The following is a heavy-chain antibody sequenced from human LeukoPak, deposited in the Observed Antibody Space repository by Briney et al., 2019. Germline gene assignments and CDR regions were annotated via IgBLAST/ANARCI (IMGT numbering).Heavy chain of an antibody. CDR3: VRTPTCSSGSCYPNWFDS. Sequence: GESLKISCQGSGYSFTNNWIGWVRQMPGKGLEWMAIVYPGDSNTKYSPSFQDQVTISADKSITTAYLQWSRLKASDTAMYYCVRTPTCSSGSCYPNWFDSWGQGTLVTVSP. D-gene: IGHD2-15*01. CDR1: GYSFTNNW. V-gene: IGHV5-51*01. J-gene: IGHJ5*01. CDR2: VYPGDSNT.